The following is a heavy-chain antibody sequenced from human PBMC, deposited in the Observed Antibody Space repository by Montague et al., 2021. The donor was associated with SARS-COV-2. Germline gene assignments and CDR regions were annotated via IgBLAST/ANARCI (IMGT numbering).Heavy chain of an antibody. CDR2: ISYDGSNK. Sequence: SLRLSCAASGFTFSSYAMHWVRQAPGKGLEWVAVISYDGSNKYYADSVKGRFTISRDNSKNTLYLQMNSLRAEDTAVYYCAVDIVATIKRTFDYWGQGTLVTVSS. CDR1: GFTFSSYA. J-gene: IGHJ4*02. V-gene: IGHV3-30-3*01. D-gene: IGHD5-12*01. CDR3: AVDIVATIKRTFDY.